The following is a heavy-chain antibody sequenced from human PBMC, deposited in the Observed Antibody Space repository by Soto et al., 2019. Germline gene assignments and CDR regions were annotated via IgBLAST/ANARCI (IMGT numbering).Heavy chain of an antibody. CDR2: ISGFNGNT. V-gene: IGHV1-18*01. CDR3: ARDRGVAPPVAGNTHYYYYMDV. J-gene: IGHJ6*03. D-gene: IGHD6-19*01. Sequence: QDQLVQSGAEVKKPGASVTVSCKASGYSFTNYGITWVRKAPGQGREWMGWISGFNGNTHYAQKLQGRVTMTTDASTSTADMELRSLRSDDTAVYYCARDRGVAPPVAGNTHYYYYMDVGGKGTTVTVSS. CDR1: GYSFTNYG.